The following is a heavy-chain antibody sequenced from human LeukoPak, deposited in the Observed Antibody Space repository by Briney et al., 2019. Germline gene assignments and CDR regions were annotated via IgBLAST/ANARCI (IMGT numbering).Heavy chain of an antibody. V-gene: IGHV3-20*01. CDR2: LNWSGGKT. J-gene: IGHJ4*02. Sequence: GGSLRLSCAASGFKFDDRGVSWVRQAPGKGLEWVSGLNWSGGKTGYADSVKGRFTISRDNSKNFVVLQMNSLRVEDTAFYCARSAPVAADYYFDSWGQGTLVTVSS. D-gene: IGHD6-19*01. CDR3: ARSAPVAADYYFDS. CDR1: GFKFDDRG.